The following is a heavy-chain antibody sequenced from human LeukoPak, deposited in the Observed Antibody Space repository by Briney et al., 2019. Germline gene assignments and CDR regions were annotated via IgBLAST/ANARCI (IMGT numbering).Heavy chain of an antibody. CDR3: ARDQGVYYDSTGYVFDN. CDR2: INAYNGKT. V-gene: IGHV1-18*01. D-gene: IGHD3-22*01. CDR1: GYIFNNFG. Sequence: ASVKVFCKASGYIFNNFGVAWVRQAPGQGLEWMGWINAYNGKTRYAENFQGRVTLTTDTSTSTAYMELRNLRSDDTALYYCARDQGVYYDSTGYVFDNWGQGTLVTVSS. J-gene: IGHJ4*02.